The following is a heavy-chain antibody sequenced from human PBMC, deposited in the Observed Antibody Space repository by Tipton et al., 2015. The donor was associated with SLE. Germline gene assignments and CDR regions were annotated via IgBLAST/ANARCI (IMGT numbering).Heavy chain of an antibody. CDR2: IYYSGST. V-gene: IGHV4-59*08. Sequence: GLVKPSETLSLTCTVSGGSISSYYWSWIRQPPGKGLEWIGYIYYSGSTNYNPSLKSRVTISVDTSKNQFSRKLSSVTAADTAVYYCARRGYYGSGSYLDAFDIWGQGTMVTVSS. J-gene: IGHJ3*02. CDR1: GGSISSYY. D-gene: IGHD3-10*01. CDR3: ARRGYYGSGSYLDAFDI.